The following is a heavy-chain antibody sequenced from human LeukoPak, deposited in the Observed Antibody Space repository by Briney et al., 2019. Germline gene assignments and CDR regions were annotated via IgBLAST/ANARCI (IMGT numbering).Heavy chain of an antibody. D-gene: IGHD1-1*01. V-gene: IGHV3-21*01. CDR1: GVTFNNYS. J-gene: IGHJ5*02. Sequence: GGSLRLSCAASGVTFNNYSMNWVRQAPGKGLEWDSSITSTSSYIYYADSVKGRFTISRDNAKNSLYLQMNSLRAEDTAMYYCARSCRGDNWNDNWFDPWGQGTLVTVSS. CDR3: ARSCRGDNWNDNWFDP. CDR2: ITSTSSYI.